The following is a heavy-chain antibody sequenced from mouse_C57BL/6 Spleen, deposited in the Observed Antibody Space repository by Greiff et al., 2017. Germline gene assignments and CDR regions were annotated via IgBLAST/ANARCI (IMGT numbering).Heavy chain of an antibody. CDR2: IYPGDGDT. Sequence: QVQLQQSGPELVKPGASVKISCKASGYAFSSSWMNWVKQRPGKGLEWIGRIYPGDGDTNYNGKFKGKATLTADKSSSTAYMQLSSLTSEDSAVYFCARLGYSNYYFDYWGQGTTRTVSS. V-gene: IGHV1-82*01. CDR1: GYAFSSSW. CDR3: ARLGYSNYYFDY. D-gene: IGHD2-5*01. J-gene: IGHJ2*01.